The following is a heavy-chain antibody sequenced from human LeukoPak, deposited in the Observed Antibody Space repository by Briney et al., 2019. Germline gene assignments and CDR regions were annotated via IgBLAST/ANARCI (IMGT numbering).Heavy chain of an antibody. D-gene: IGHD3-9*01. CDR2: IYYRGDT. J-gene: IGHJ4*02. V-gene: IGHV4-39*07. CDR3: VRDPGRYFDWLVVDY. Sequence: SETLSLTCTVSGGSISGSSYYWGWTRQPPGKGLEWIGSIYYRGDTYYNPSLKSRVTISVDMSKNQVSLRLNSVTAADTAVYYCVRDPGRYFDWLVVDYWGQGTLVTVSS. CDR1: GGSISGSSYY.